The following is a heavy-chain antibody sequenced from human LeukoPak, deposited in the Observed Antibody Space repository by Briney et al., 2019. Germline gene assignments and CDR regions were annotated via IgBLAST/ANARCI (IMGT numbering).Heavy chain of an antibody. CDR2: TYYRSKWYN. CDR1: GDIVSSNSAA. J-gene: IGHJ6*02. CDR3: ARDPAAADYYSYYNLDV. Sequence: SQTLSLTCAISGDIVSSNSAAWDWSRQSPSSGLEWLGRTYYRSKWYNEYAISVKSRITINPDTSKNQFSLQLNSVTREDTAVYYCARDPAAADYYSYYNLDVWGQGTTVTVSS. D-gene: IGHD6-13*01. V-gene: IGHV6-1*01.